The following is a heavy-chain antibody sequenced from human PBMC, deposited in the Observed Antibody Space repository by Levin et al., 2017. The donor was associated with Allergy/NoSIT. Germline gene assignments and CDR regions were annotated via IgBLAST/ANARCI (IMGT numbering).Heavy chain of an antibody. D-gene: IGHD6-19*01. Sequence: GESLKISCAASGFTFSNAWMSWVRQAPGKGLEWVGRIKRKTDGGTTDYAAPVRGRFTISRDDSKNTLYLQMNSLKTEDTAVYYCTHSLQDSSGWFGAFDDWGQGTLVTVSS. CDR1: GFTFSNAW. V-gene: IGHV3-15*01. CDR2: IKRKTDGGTT. J-gene: IGHJ4*02. CDR3: THSLQDSSGWFGAFDD.